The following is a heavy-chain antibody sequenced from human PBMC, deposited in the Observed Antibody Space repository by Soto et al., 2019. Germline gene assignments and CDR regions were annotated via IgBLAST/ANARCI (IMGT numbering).Heavy chain of an antibody. J-gene: IGHJ6*02. D-gene: IGHD3-3*01. V-gene: IGHV3-48*02. CDR3: ASPGYDFWSGYYYYGMDV. CDR2: ISSSSSTI. Sequence: GGSLRLSCAASGFTFSSYSMNWVRQAPGKGLEWVSYISSSSSTIYYADSVKGRFTISRDNAKNSLYLQMNSLRDEDTAVYYCASPGYDFWSGYYYYGMDVWGQGTTVTVSS. CDR1: GFTFSSYS.